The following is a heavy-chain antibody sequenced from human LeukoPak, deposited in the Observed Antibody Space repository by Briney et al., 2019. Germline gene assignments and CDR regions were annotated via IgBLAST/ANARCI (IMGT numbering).Heavy chain of an antibody. CDR1: GGSISSYY. D-gene: IGHD3-22*01. Sequence: SETLSLTCTASGGSISSYYWSWIRQPAGKGLEWIGRIYTSGSTNYNPSLKSRVTMSVDTSKNQFSLKLSSVTAADTAVYYCARDLIGSGYRGIDYWGQGTLVTVSS. CDR3: ARDLIGSGYRGIDY. CDR2: IYTSGST. J-gene: IGHJ4*02. V-gene: IGHV4-4*07.